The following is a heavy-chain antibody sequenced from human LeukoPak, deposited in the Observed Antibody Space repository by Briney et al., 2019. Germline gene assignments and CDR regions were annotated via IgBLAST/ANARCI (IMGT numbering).Heavy chain of an antibody. CDR2: IYYSGST. D-gene: IGHD3-10*01. V-gene: IGHV4-59*01. Sequence: PSETLSLTCTVSGGSISSYYWSWIRQPPGKGLEWIGYIYYSGSTNYNPSLTSRVTISVDTSKNQFSLKLSSVTAADTAVYYCARSMVRGVRDWFDPWGQGTLVTVSS. CDR1: GGSISSYY. J-gene: IGHJ5*02. CDR3: ARSMVRGVRDWFDP.